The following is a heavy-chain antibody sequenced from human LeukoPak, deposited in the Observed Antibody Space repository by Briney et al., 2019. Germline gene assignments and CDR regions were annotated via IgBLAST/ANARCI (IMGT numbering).Heavy chain of an antibody. J-gene: IGHJ3*02. CDR3: ARAFTMVRGVITPDAFDI. Sequence: GSLRLSCAASGFTFSSYSMNWVRQAPGKGLKWIGYIYYSGSTNYNPSLKSRVTISVDTSKNQFSLKLSSVTAADTAVYYCARAFTMVRGVITPDAFDIWGQGTMVTVSS. CDR2: IYYSGST. CDR1: GFTFSSYS. D-gene: IGHD3-10*01. V-gene: IGHV4-59*12.